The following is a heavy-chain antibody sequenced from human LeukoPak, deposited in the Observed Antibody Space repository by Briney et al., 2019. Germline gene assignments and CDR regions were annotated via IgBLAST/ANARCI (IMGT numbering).Heavy chain of an antibody. CDR2: ISSSSSTI. D-gene: IGHD3-22*01. CDR1: GFTFSSYS. V-gene: IGHV3-48*01. J-gene: IGHJ4*02. CDR3: AGDSSGYYFDY. Sequence: GGSLRLSCAASGFTFSSYSMNWVRQAPGKGLEWVSYISSSSSTIYYAGSVKGRFTISRDNAKNSLYLQMNSLRAEDTAVYYCAGDSSGYYFDYWGQGTLVTVSS.